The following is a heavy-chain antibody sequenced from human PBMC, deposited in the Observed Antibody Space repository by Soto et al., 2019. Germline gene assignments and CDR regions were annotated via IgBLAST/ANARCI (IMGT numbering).Heavy chain of an antibody. CDR3: AREPHYFDY. CDR2: ISAYNGNT. Sequence: QVQLVQSGAEVKKPGASVKVSCKASGYTFTSYGISWVRLAPGQWLEWMGWISAYNGNTRYAQKLQGRVTMTTDTSTSTADMELRSLRAVDTAVYYCAREPHYFDYWGQGTLVSVSS. J-gene: IGHJ4*02. CDR1: GYTFTSYG. V-gene: IGHV1-18*01.